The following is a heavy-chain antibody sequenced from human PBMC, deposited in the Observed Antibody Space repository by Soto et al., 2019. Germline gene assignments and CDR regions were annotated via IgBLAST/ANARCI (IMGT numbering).Heavy chain of an antibody. D-gene: IGHD4-17*01. CDR3: ARGIGDYVHYWFDP. V-gene: IGHV4-31*03. J-gene: IGHJ5*02. Sequence: QVQLQESGPGLVKPSQTLSLTCTVSGGSISSGGYYWSWIRQHPGKGLEWIGYIYYSGSTYYNPSLKSRVTLSVDTSKNQFSLKLSSVTAADTAVYYCARGIGDYVHYWFDPWGQGTLVTVSS. CDR2: IYYSGST. CDR1: GGSISSGGYY.